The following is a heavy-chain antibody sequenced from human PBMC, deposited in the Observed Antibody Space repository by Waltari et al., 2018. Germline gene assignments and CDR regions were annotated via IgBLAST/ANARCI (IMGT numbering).Heavy chain of an antibody. J-gene: IGHJ4*02. CDR1: GYPFIAYF. Sequence: EVQLVQSGAEVKKPGATVKISCKASGYPFIAYFMHWVQQAPGKGLEGVGRIDPEDGETVYAEKFQGRVTITADTSTDTSYLELSSLRSDDTAVYYCAPLPGGSGQTFDYWGQGTLLTVSS. CDR3: APLPGGSGQTFDY. CDR2: IDPEDGET. V-gene: IGHV1-69-2*01. D-gene: IGHD3-10*01.